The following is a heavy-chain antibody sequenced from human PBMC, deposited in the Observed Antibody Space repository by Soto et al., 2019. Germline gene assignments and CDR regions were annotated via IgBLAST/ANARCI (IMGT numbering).Heavy chain of an antibody. D-gene: IGHD2-15*01. CDR2: ISGSAGLT. CDR1: GFTFSSHA. Sequence: EVQLLESGGGLVQPGGSLRLSCTASGFTFSSHAMSWVRQAPGKHLEWVSSISGSAGLTFYADSVKGRFTISRDNSKNTLYLQINSLRAEDTARYYCAKDWISGSSPYWGQGTLVTVSS. J-gene: IGHJ4*02. V-gene: IGHV3-23*01. CDR3: AKDWISGSSPY.